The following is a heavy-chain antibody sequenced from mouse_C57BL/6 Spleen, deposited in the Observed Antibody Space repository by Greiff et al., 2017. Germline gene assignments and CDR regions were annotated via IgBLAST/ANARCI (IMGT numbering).Heavy chain of an antibody. Sequence: QVLLKESGPELVKPGASVKISCKASGYAFSSSWMNWVKQRPGKGLEWIGRIYPGDGDTNYTGKFKGEVTLTADKSYSTAYMQLSSLTSEDSAVYFCARGELTEDYWGQGTTLTVSS. J-gene: IGHJ2*01. CDR1: GYAFSSSW. CDR3: ARGELTEDY. CDR2: IYPGDGDT. V-gene: IGHV1-82*01. D-gene: IGHD4-1*01.